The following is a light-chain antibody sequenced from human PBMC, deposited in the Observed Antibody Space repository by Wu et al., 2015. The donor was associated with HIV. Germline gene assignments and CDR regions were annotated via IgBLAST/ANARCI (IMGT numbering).Light chain of an antibody. Sequence: EIVLTQSPAILSLSPGERATLSCRASQSVRSYLAWYQQKPGQAPRLLIYAAYSRATGVPDRFGGSGSGTDFTLTISRLEPEDFAVYHCQQYGSSPRTFGQGTKVEIK. J-gene: IGKJ1*01. CDR2: AAY. CDR3: QQYGSSPRT. CDR1: QSVRSY. V-gene: IGKV3-20*01.